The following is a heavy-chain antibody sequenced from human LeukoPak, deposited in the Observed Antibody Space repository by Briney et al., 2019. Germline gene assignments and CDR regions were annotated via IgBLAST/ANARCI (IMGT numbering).Heavy chain of an antibody. CDR3: ASLAAAGIYGMDV. Sequence: ASVKVSCKASGYTFTSYDINWVGQASGQGVEGRGWMKANSGNTGYAQKFQGRGTMTRNTSISTAYMQLSSLRSEDTAVYYCASLAAAGIYGMDVWGQGTTVTLSS. D-gene: IGHD6-13*01. CDR1: GYTFTSYD. J-gene: IGHJ6*02. CDR2: MKANSGNT. V-gene: IGHV1-8*01.